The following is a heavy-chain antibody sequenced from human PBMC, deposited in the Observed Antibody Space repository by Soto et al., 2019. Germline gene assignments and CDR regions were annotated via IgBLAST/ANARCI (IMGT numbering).Heavy chain of an antibody. Sequence: QVQLVESGGGVVQPGRSLRLSCAASGFTFSSYGMHWVRQAPGKGLEWVAVISYDGSNKYYADSVKGRLTISRDNSKNTLYLQINSLRAEDTAVYNCAKGQHCSTTSCYFYYYGVDVWGQGTTVAVSS. J-gene: IGHJ6*02. CDR3: AKGQHCSTTSCYFYYYGVDV. CDR1: GFTFSSYG. V-gene: IGHV3-30*18. D-gene: IGHD2-2*01. CDR2: ISYDGSNK.